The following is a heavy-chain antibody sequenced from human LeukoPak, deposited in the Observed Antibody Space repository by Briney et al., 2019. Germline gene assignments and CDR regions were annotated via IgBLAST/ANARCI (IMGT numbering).Heavy chain of an antibody. CDR1: GGSISSGSYY. Sequence: SETLSLTCTVSGGSISSGSYYWSWIRQPAGKGLEWIGRIYTSGSTNYNPSLKSRVTLSVDTSKNQFSLKLSSVTAADTAVYYCARSSGITIFGVVSPFNYWGQGTLVTVSS. J-gene: IGHJ4*02. V-gene: IGHV4-61*02. CDR3: ARSSGITIFGVVSPFNY. CDR2: IYTSGST. D-gene: IGHD3-3*01.